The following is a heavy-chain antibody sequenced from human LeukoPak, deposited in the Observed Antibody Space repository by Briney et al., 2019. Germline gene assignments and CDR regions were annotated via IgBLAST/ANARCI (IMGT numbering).Heavy chain of an antibody. CDR1: GGSIRSTNW. CDR2: IYHTGTT. Sequence: SETLSLTCAVSGGSIRSTNWWTWVRQPPGTGLEWIGEIYHTGTTNYSPPLKSRVTISVDKSKNQFSLKVNSVTAADTAVYYCARESAEGSIRGLFDYWGQGTLVTVSS. CDR3: ARESAEGSIRGLFDY. V-gene: IGHV4-4*02. D-gene: IGHD3-10*01. J-gene: IGHJ4*02.